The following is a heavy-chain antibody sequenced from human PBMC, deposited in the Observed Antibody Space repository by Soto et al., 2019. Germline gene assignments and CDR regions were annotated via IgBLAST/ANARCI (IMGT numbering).Heavy chain of an antibody. CDR3: AREGPRFRPPLVYYFDY. Sequence: LRLSCAASGFTFSLYDMSWVRQPPGQGLEWVSTISGSGRDTYYADFVKGRLTISRDNSKNTLYLQMNSLRAEDTAVYYCAREGPRFRPPLVYYFDYWGQGTLVTVSS. D-gene: IGHD1-26*01. CDR2: ISGSGRDT. CDR1: GFTFSLYD. V-gene: IGHV3-23*01. J-gene: IGHJ4*02.